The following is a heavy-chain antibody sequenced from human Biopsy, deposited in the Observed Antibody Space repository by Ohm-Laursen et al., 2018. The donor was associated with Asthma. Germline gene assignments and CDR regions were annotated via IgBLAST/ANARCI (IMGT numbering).Heavy chain of an antibody. CDR2: VYWTGST. V-gene: IGHV4-59*01. D-gene: IGHD6-19*01. CDR1: GGSISSFY. CDR3: VRAVRNEQWLAPFDY. J-gene: IGHJ4*02. Sequence: GTLSLTCSVYGGSISSFYWSWIRQSPEKGLEWMGYVYWTGSTNYNPSLKSRVTMSVDTSKNRMLLELTSVTAADTAIYYCVRAVRNEQWLAPFDYWGQGKPVTVSS.